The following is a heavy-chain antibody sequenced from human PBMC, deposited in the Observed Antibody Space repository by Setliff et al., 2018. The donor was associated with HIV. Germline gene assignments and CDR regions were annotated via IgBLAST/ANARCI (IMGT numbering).Heavy chain of an antibody. Sequence: SETLSLTCAVYGGSFSGYYWSWIRQPPGKGLEWIGEINHSGSTNYNPSLKSRVTISVDTSKNQFSLRLSSVTAADTAVYYCAKTYYGSGTHLRWYQFDNWGQGTLVTVSS. CDR2: INHSGST. V-gene: IGHV4-34*01. J-gene: IGHJ4*02. D-gene: IGHD3-10*01. CDR3: AKTYYGSGTHLRWYQFDN. CDR1: GGSFSGYY.